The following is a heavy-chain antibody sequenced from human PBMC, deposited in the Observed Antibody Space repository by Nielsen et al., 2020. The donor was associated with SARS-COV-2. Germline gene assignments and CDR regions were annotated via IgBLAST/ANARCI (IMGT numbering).Heavy chain of an antibody. CDR1: RFDFNDYN. CDR3: ASGVDYLDF. D-gene: IGHD2-8*01. J-gene: IGHJ4*02. CDR2: ISSRGEFS. Sequence: GEFLKISCAASRFDFNDYNMNWVRQAPGKGLEWVSFISSRGEFSFYADSLKGRFTISRDSAKNALYLQMNSLRPEDTAVYYCASGVDYLDFWGQGTLVTVSS. V-gene: IGHV3-21*06.